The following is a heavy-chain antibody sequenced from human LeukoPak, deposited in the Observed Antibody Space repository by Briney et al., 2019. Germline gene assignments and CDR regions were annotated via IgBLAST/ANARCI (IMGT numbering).Heavy chain of an antibody. J-gene: IGHJ4*02. CDR2: INSDGRST. CDR3: YIYGSGSYSIADY. V-gene: IGHV3-74*01. Sequence: PGGSLRLSCAASGFAFSGYWMHWVRQAPGKGLVWVSRINSDGRSTSYADSVKGRFTISRDNAKNTLYLQMNSLRAEDTAVYYCYIYGSGSYSIADYWGQGTLVTVSS. CDR1: GFAFSGYW. D-gene: IGHD3-10*01.